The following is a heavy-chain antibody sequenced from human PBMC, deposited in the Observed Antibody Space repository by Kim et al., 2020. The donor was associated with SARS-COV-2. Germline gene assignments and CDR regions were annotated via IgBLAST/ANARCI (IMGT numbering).Heavy chain of an antibody. V-gene: IGHV3-30*02. Sequence: SVKGRFNISRDNCKNTLYLQMNSLRAEDTAVYYCAKEFGLIAAAVYYFDYWGQGTLVTVSS. CDR3: AKEFGLIAAAVYYFDY. D-gene: IGHD6-13*01. J-gene: IGHJ4*02.